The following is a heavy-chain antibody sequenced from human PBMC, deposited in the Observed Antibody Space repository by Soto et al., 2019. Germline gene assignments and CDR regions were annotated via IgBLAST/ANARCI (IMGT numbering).Heavy chain of an antibody. CDR3: AREESSSSWYDAFDI. CDR2: IIPIFGTA. J-gene: IGHJ3*02. D-gene: IGHD6-13*01. CDR1: GGTFSSYA. Sequence: AASVKVSCKASGGTFSSYAISWVRQAPGQGLEWMGGIIPIFGTANYAQKFQGRVTITADEYTSTAYMEMSSLRSEDTAVYYCAREESSSSWYDAFDIWGQGTMVTVSS. V-gene: IGHV1-69*13.